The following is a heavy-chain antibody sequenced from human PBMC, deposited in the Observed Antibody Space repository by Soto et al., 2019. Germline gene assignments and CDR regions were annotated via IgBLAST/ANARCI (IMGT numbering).Heavy chain of an antibody. J-gene: IGHJ4*02. Sequence: EVQLVESGGGLVKPGGSLRLSCAASGFTFSDYTMNWVRQAPGKGLEWVSSISASSSYIYYADSVKGRFTISRDNAKNSLYLQMNSLRAEDTALDYCGSARGYSSGWYSAWGQGTLVTVSS. D-gene: IGHD6-19*01. CDR2: ISASSSYI. V-gene: IGHV3-21*01. CDR3: GSARGYSSGWYSA. CDR1: GFTFSDYT.